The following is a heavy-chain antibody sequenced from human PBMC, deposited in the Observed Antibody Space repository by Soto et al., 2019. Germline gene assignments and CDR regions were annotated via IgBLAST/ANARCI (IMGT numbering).Heavy chain of an antibody. CDR3: ARGTGTSRYDAFDI. J-gene: IGHJ3*02. D-gene: IGHD1-7*01. CDR2: IYYSGST. Sequence: TSETLSLTCTVSGGSISSSSYYWGWIRQPPGKGLEWIGSIYYSGSTYYNPSLKSRVTISVDTSKNQFSLKLSSVTAADTAVYFFARGTGTSRYDAFDIWGQGTMVTVSS. CDR1: GGSISSSSYY. V-gene: IGHV4-39*01.